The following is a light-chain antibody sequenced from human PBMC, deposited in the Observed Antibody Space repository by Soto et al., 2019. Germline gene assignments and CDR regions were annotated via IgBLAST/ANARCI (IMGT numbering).Light chain of an antibody. CDR2: SPS. CDR3: QQYDNWPWT. CDR1: QSLSSS. V-gene: IGKV3-15*01. J-gene: IGKJ1*01. Sequence: KLLTQSPGTLYLSPGERATLFCRARQSLSSSLACYQQQPGQPHRLIIYSPSRRATGVPVRFSGSGSGTDFTLTIVSLQSEDFGVYFCQQYDNWPWTFGQGTQVEIK.